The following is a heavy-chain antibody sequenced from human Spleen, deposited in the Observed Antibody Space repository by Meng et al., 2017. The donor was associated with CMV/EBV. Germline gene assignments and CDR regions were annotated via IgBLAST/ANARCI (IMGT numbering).Heavy chain of an antibody. J-gene: IGHJ3*02. Sequence: GGSLRLSCSASGFTFSSYWMHWVRQAPGKGLVWVSRISTDGSSASYADSVKGRFTISRDNAKNTLYLQMYTLRAEDTAVYYCARDLAVPDAIRSDVFDIWGQGTLVTVSS. CDR1: GFTFSSYW. D-gene: IGHD2-2*02. V-gene: IGHV3-74*01. CDR3: ARDLAVPDAIRSDVFDI. CDR2: ISTDGSSA.